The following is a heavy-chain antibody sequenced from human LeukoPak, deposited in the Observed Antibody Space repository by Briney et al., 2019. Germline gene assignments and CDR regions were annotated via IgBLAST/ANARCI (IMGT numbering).Heavy chain of an antibody. CDR3: ARDPTSLYGSGSDFYDY. D-gene: IGHD3-10*01. V-gene: IGHV3-7*01. J-gene: IGHJ4*02. CDR1: GFTFSSYW. CDR2: IKQDGSEK. Sequence: PGGSLRLSCAASGFTFSSYWMSWVRQAPGKGLEWVANIKQDGSEKYYVDSVKGRFTISRDNAKNSPYLQMNSLRAEDTAVYYCARDPTSLYGSGSDFYDYWGQGTLVTVSS.